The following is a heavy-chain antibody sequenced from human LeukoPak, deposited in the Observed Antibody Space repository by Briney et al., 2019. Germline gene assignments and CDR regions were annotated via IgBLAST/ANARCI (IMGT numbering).Heavy chain of an antibody. CDR1: GFTFSSYS. J-gene: IGHJ4*02. D-gene: IGHD2-2*01. CDR3: ARGGSSTSSYYY. CDR2: IKQDGSEK. V-gene: IGHV3-7*01. Sequence: GGSLRLSCAASGFTFSSYSMNWVRQAPGKGLEWVANIKQDGSEKYYVDSVKGRFTISGDNAKNLLFLQMNSLRAEDTAVYYCARGGSSTSSYYYWGQGTLVTVSS.